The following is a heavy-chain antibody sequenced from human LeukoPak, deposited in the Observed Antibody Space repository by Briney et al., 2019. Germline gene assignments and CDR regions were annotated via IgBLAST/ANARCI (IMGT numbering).Heavy chain of an antibody. CDR3: AREGEGDYFDY. Sequence: GGSLRLSCAASGFTFSSYAMHWVRQAPGKGLEWVAVISYDGSNKYYADSVKGRFTISRDNSKNTLYLQMNSLRAEDTAVYYCAREGEGDYFDYWGQGTLVTVSS. J-gene: IGHJ4*02. D-gene: IGHD3-16*01. CDR1: GFTFSSYA. V-gene: IGHV3-30-3*01. CDR2: ISYDGSNK.